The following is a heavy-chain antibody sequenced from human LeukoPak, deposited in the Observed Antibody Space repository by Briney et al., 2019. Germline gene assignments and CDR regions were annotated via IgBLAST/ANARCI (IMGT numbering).Heavy chain of an antibody. J-gene: IGHJ5*01. CDR1: GFTFSSYG. V-gene: IGHV3-23*01. CDR2: ISGSGGST. D-gene: IGHD6-19*01. CDR3: AKDGSAVAHWFDS. Sequence: PGGSLRLSCAASGFTFSSYGMIWVRQAPGKGLEGVSAISGSGGSTYYADSVKGRFTISRDNSKNTLYLQMNSLRAEDTAVYYCAKDGSAVAHWFDSWGQGTLVTVSS.